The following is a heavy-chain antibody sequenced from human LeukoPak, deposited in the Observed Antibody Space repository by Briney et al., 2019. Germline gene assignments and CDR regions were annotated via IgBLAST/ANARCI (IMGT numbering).Heavy chain of an antibody. Sequence: GGSLRLSCAASGFTFSSYAMSWVRQAPGKGLEWVSVIFVGGTTSYADSVKGRFTVSGDNSKNTVYLQMNSLRVEDTAVYYCVRDDGVAPYDYWGQGTLVTVSS. CDR2: IFVGGTT. V-gene: IGHV3-66*01. D-gene: IGHD3-10*01. J-gene: IGHJ4*02. CDR1: GFTFSSYA. CDR3: VRDDGVAPYDY.